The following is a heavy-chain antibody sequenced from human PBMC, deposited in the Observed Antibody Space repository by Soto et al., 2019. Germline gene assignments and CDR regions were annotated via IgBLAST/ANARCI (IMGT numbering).Heavy chain of an antibody. CDR1: GGSISSSIW. CDR2: IYHSGST. V-gene: IGHV4-4*02. Sequence: SETLSLNCALYGGSISSSIWWIWVRQPPGKGLEWIGEIYHSGSTNYNPSLKSRVTISVDTSKNQFSLKLSSVTAADTAAYYCARSVFPWGQGTLVTVS. J-gene: IGHJ5*02. CDR3: ARSVFP.